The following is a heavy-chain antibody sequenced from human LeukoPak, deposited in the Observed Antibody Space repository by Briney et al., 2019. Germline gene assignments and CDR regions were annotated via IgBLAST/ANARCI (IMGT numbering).Heavy chain of an antibody. J-gene: IGHJ4*02. CDR2: INPNSGGT. D-gene: IGHD5-18*01. CDR3: ATTNVDTAMALDY. CDR1: GYTFTGYY. Sequence: AASVKVSCKASGYTFTGYYMHWVRQAPGQGLEWMGWINPNSGGTNYAQKFQGRVTMTEDTSTDTAYMELSSLRSEDTAVYYCATTNVDTAMALDYWGQGTLVTVSS. V-gene: IGHV1-2*02.